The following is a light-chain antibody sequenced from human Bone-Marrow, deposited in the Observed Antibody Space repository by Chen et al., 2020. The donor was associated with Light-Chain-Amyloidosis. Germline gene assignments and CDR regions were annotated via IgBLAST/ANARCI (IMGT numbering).Light chain of an antibody. CDR3: QQYDTLPYT. CDR1: QDISNY. V-gene: IGKV1-33*01. Sequence: DIQMTQSPSSLSASVGDRVTITCQASQDISNYLNWYQQKPGKAPKLLIYDASNVETGVPSRFSGSGSGTDFTFTISSLQPEDIATYYCQQYDTLPYTFGQGTKLES. J-gene: IGKJ2*01. CDR2: DAS.